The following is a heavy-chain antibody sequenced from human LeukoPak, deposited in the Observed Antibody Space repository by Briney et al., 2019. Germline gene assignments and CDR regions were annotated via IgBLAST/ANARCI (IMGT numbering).Heavy chain of an antibody. CDR1: GGSFSGYY. D-gene: IGHD3-16*02. CDR3: ARGGIDYVWGSYRLPRFDY. V-gene: IGHV4-34*01. J-gene: IGHJ4*02. Sequence: SETLSLTCAVYGGSFSGYYWSWIRQPPGKGLEWIGEINHSGSTNYNPSLKSRVTISVDTSKNQFSLKLSSVTAADTAAYYCARGGIDYVWGSYRLPRFDYWGQGTLVTVSS. CDR2: INHSGST.